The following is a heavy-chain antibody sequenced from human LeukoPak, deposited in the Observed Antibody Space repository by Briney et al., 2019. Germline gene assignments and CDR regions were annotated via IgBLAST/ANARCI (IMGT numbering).Heavy chain of an antibody. CDR3: ARGRSLGYCSSTSCWRSYYGMDV. Sequence: SDTLSLTCAVYGGSFSGYYWSWIRQPPGKGLEWIGEINHSGSTNYNPSLKSRVTISVDTSKNQFSLKLSSVTAADTAVYYCARGRSLGYCSSTSCWRSYYGMDVWGQGTTVTVSS. CDR2: INHSGST. J-gene: IGHJ6*02. V-gene: IGHV4-34*01. D-gene: IGHD2-2*01. CDR1: GGSFSGYY.